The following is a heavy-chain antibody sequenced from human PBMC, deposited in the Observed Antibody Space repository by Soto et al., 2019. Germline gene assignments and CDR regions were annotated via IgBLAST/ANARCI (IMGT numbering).Heavy chain of an antibody. CDR2: INPNSGGT. Sequence: GTSVKVSCEASGYSYTGYYMHWVRQAPGQGLEWMGWINPNSGGTNYAQKFQGWVTMTRDTSISTAYMELSRLRSDDTAVYYCARAYGAYDAFDIWGQGTMVTVSS. CDR3: ARAYGAYDAFDI. J-gene: IGHJ3*02. CDR1: GYSYTGYY. V-gene: IGHV1-2*04. D-gene: IGHD1-26*01.